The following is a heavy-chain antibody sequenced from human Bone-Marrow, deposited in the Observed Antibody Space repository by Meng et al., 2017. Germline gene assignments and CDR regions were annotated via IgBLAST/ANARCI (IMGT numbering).Heavy chain of an antibody. D-gene: IGHD3-3*01. CDR1: GYTFTGYY. V-gene: IGHV1-2*06. CDR2: INPNSGGT. Sequence: VKVSCKASGYTFTGYYMHWVRQAPGQGLEWMGRINPNSGGTNYAQKFQGRVTMTRDTSISTAYMELSRLRSDDTAVYYCARDSPSYYDFWSGYYWYAFDIWGQGTMVTVSS. CDR3: ARDSPSYYDFWSGYYWYAFDI. J-gene: IGHJ3*02.